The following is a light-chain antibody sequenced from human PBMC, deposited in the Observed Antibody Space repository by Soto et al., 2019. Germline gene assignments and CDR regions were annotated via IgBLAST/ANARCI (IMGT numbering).Light chain of an antibody. J-gene: IGKJ5*01. CDR3: QQSNNWPPIT. CDR2: GAS. CDR1: QSVSSN. V-gene: IGKV3-15*01. Sequence: EIVMTQSPATLSVSPGERATLSCRASQSVSSNLAWYQQKPGQAPRLLIYGASTRATGIPARFSGSGSGTEFTLTISSLQSEDFAVYYCQQSNNWPPITFGQGTRL.